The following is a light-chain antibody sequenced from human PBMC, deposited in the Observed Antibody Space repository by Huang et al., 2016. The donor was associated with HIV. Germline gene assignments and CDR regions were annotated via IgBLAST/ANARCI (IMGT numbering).Light chain of an antibody. CDR1: QSISSY. Sequence: DIQMTQSPSSLSASVGDRVTITCRASQSISSYLNWYQQKLGKAPKLLINAASSLQSGVPSRFSGSGSGRDCTLTISSLQPEDFATYYCQQSYSTPWTFGQGTKVEIK. J-gene: IGKJ1*01. CDR3: QQSYSTPWT. CDR2: AAS. V-gene: IGKV1-39*01.